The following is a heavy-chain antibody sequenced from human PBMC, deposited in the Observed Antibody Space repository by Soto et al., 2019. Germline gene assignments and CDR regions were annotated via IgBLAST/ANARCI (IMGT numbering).Heavy chain of an antibody. V-gene: IGHV3-23*01. CDR2: ITGSVGEA. CDR3: AKLRFLGWLVNLDV. Sequence: EVQLLESGGALVQPGGSLRLSCAASGFIVSTYAMTWVRQAPGKGLEWVSGITGSVGEAHYADSVKGRFTISRDNSKNTVYLQMNSLRAEDTAIYYCAKLRFLGWLVNLDVWGQGTTVTVSS. J-gene: IGHJ6*02. D-gene: IGHD3-3*01. CDR1: GFIVSTYA.